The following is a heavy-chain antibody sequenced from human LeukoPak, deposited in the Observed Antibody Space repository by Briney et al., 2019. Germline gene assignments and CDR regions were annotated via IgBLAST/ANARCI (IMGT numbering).Heavy chain of an antibody. CDR3: AKDQGCSYYYLDY. CDR1: GFAFNNHA. J-gene: IGHJ4*02. V-gene: IGHV3-23*01. D-gene: IGHD5-18*01. Sequence: GGSLRLSCAASGFAFNNHAMSWVRQAPGKGLEWVSGINGNGASTYYSDSVKGRFTISRDNSKNTLYLQMSSLRAEDTGIYYCAKDQGCSYYYLDYWGQGTLVTVSS. CDR2: INGNGAST.